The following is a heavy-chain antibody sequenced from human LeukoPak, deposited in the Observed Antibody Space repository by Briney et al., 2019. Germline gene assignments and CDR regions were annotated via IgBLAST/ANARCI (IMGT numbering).Heavy chain of an antibody. V-gene: IGHV3-23*01. CDR2: IIPSGHTT. D-gene: IGHD3-10*01. Sequence: PGGSLRLSCVASGFTFSSHGMNWVRQAPGKGLEWVSGIIPSGHTTYYADSVRGRFTISRDNSKNTLYLQMNSLRAEDTAVYYCAKDTYAFGEYDPDYYMDVWGKGTTVTISS. CDR1: GFTFSSHG. CDR3: AKDTYAFGEYDPDYYMDV. J-gene: IGHJ6*03.